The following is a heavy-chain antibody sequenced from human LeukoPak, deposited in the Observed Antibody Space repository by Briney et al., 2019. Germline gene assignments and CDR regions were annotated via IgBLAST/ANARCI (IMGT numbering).Heavy chain of an antibody. Sequence: SVKVSCKASGGTFSSYAISWVRQAPGQGLEWMGRIIPILGIANYAQKFQGRVTITADKSTSTAYMELSSLRSEDTAVYYCARDQGHIVVVVAAYFDYWGQGALVTVSS. D-gene: IGHD2-15*01. CDR2: IIPILGIA. J-gene: IGHJ4*02. CDR1: GGTFSSYA. CDR3: ARDQGHIVVVVAAYFDY. V-gene: IGHV1-69*04.